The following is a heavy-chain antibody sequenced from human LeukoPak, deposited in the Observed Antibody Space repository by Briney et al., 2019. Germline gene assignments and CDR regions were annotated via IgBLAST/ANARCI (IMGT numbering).Heavy chain of an antibody. Sequence: SVKVSCKASGGTFSSYAISWVRQAPGQGLEWMGGIIPIFGTANYAQKFQGRVTITADESTSTAYMELSSLRSEDTAVYYCARANGYYGSRSYHFDYWGQGTLVTVSS. CDR2: IIPIFGTA. CDR3: ARANGYYGSRSYHFDY. V-gene: IGHV1-69*01. CDR1: GGTFSSYA. D-gene: IGHD3-10*01. J-gene: IGHJ4*02.